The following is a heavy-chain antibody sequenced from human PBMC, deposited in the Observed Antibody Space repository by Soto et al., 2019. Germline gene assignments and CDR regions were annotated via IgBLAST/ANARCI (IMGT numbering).Heavy chain of an antibody. CDR2: LSDSGDSA. CDR1: GFTFSIYG. Sequence: GGSLRLSCAASGFTFSIYGMSGVRQVPGKGLEWVSTLSDSGDSAYYADSVKDRFTISRDNSKNTLYLQMNSLRAEDTAVYYCARPYGGKIGDAPDLWGQGTMVTVS. CDR3: ARPYGGKIGDAPDL. V-gene: IGHV3-23*01. D-gene: IGHD2-15*01. J-gene: IGHJ3*01.